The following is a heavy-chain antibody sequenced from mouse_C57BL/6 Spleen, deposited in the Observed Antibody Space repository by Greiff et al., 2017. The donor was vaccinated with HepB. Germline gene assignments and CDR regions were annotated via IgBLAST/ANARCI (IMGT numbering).Heavy chain of an antibody. CDR1: GFTFSSYG. Sequence: QGVESGGDLVKPGGSLKLSCAASGFTFSSYGMSWVRQTPDKRLEWVATISSGGSYTYYPDSVKGRFTISRDNAKNTLYLQMSSLKSEDTAMYYCARPDYYGSSDYAMDYWGQGTSVTVSS. CDR3: ARPDYYGSSDYAMDY. D-gene: IGHD1-1*01. V-gene: IGHV5-6*01. J-gene: IGHJ4*01. CDR2: ISSGGSYT.